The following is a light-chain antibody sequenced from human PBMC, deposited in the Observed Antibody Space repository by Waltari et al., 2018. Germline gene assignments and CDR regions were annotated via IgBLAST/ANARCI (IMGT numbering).Light chain of an antibody. CDR3: SSNADSNDYG. Sequence: QSALTQPPSASGSPGQSVTISCTGTSSDVGGYNYVSWYQQHPGKAPKLMIYEVSKRPSGVPDRLSGSKSGQSASLTVSELQAEDEADYYCSSNADSNDYGLGTGTKVTVL. J-gene: IGLJ1*01. V-gene: IGLV2-8*01. CDR1: SSDVGGYNY. CDR2: EVS.